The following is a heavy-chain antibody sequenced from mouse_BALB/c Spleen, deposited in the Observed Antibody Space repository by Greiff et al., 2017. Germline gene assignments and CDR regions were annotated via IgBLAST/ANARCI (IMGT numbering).Heavy chain of an antibody. CDR2: IYPGSGST. Sequence: LQQPGSELVRPGASVKLSCKASGYTFTSYWMHWVKQRPGQGLEWIGNIYPGSGSTNYDEKFKSKATLTVDTSSSTAYMQLSSLTSEDSAVYYCIANNYRYRYFDVWGAGTTVTVSS. CDR1: GYTFTSYW. CDR3: IANNYRYRYFDV. V-gene: IGHV1S22*01. D-gene: IGHD2-14*01. J-gene: IGHJ1*01.